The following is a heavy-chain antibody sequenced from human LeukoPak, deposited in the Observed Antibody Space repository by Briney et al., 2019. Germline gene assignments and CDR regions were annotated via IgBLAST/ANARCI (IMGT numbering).Heavy chain of an antibody. CDR2: IKSKTDGGTT. J-gene: IGHJ4*02. V-gene: IGHV3-15*01. Sequence: GGSLRLSCAASGFTFNNYSMHWVRQAPGKGLEWVGRIKSKTDGGTTDYAAPVKGRFTISRDDSKNTLNLQMNSLKTEDTAVYYCNYYYDSSGREVDYWGQGTLVTVSS. CDR3: NYYYDSSGREVDY. D-gene: IGHD3-22*01. CDR1: GFTFNNYS.